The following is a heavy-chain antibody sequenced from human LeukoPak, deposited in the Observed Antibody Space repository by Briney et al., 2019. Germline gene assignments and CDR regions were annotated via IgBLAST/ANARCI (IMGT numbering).Heavy chain of an antibody. D-gene: IGHD6-13*01. CDR1: GFTFSSYA. CDR2: ISYDGSNK. V-gene: IGHV3-30-3*01. J-gene: IGHJ4*02. CDR3: ARDGAYSSSWYYGFGY. Sequence: HPGGSLRLSCAASGFTFSSYAMHWVRQAPGKGLEWVAVISYDGSNKYYADSVKGRFTISRDNAKNSLYLQMNSLRAEDTAVYYCARDGAYSSSWYYGFGYWGQGTLVTVSS.